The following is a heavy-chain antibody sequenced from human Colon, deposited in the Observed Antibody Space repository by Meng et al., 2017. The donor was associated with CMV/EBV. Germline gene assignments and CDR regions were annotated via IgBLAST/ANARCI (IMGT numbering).Heavy chain of an antibody. CDR1: GFHFSVFW. CDR3: VRGANDWKGCDY. D-gene: IGHD1-1*01. J-gene: IGHJ4*02. CDR2: LGIEGYDE. Sequence: SCAVSGFHFSVFWLHWVRPVPGKGLVWVARLGIEGYDEHYVDSVRGRFTISRDNAKNPLYLQMNSLRAEDTAVYYCVRGANDWKGCDYWGQGTLVTVSS. V-gene: IGHV3-74*01.